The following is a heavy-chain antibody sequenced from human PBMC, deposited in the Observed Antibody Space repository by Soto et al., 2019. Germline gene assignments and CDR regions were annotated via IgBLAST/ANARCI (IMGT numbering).Heavy chain of an antibody. CDR2: IYPGDSDT. Sequence: GESLKISCKGSGYRFISSWIGWVRQMPGKGLEWMGTIYPGDSDTRYSPSFQGQVTISADKSISTAYLQWRSLKAADNAMYFCARGGFGGNPVDCWGQGTQVTVSS. J-gene: IGHJ4*02. V-gene: IGHV5-51*01. D-gene: IGHD2-15*01. CDR1: GYRFISSW. CDR3: ARGGFGGNPVDC.